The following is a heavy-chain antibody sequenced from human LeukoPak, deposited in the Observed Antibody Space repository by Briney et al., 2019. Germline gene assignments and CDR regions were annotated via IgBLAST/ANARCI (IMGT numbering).Heavy chain of an antibody. Sequence: SETLSLTCTVSGGSISSGPHYWGWIRQSPGKGLEWIGSIYYSGSTDYNPSLKSRVTMSVDTSKNQFSLKLSSVTAADTAVYYCARDGGRLRYFDWSDWGQGTLVTVSS. CDR1: GGSISSGPHY. D-gene: IGHD3-9*01. V-gene: IGHV4-39*07. CDR3: ARDGGRLRYFDWSD. J-gene: IGHJ4*02. CDR2: IYYSGST.